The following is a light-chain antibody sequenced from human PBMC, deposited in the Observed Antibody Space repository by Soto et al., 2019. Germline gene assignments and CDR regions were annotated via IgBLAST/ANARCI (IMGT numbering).Light chain of an antibody. CDR2: KTS. CDR3: QQYNNSPLT. CDR1: QSINSW. Sequence: DIQMTQSPSTLSASVGDRVTITCRASQSINSWLAWYQQKPGKAPKLLIYKTSSLESGVPSRFSGSGSGTEFTLTSSSLQPDDFATYYCQQYNNSPLTFGQGTKVEIK. V-gene: IGKV1-5*03. J-gene: IGKJ1*01.